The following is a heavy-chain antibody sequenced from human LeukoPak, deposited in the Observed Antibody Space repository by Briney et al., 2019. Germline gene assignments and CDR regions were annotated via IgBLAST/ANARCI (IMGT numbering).Heavy chain of an antibody. V-gene: IGHV4-59*08. J-gene: IGHJ4*02. Sequence: PSETLSLTCTVSGGSISGYYWSWIRQLPGKGLEWIGYIYYSVSTNYNPSLESRVTISVDTSNNQFSLKLSSVTAADTAVYYCARRDTSGWLPYYWGQGTLVTVSS. CDR3: ARRDTSGWLPYY. CDR2: IYYSVST. CDR1: GGSISGYY. D-gene: IGHD6-19*01.